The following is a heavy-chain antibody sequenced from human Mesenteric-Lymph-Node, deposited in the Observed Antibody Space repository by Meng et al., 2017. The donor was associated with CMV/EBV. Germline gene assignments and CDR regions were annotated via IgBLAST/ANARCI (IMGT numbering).Heavy chain of an antibody. Sequence: GESLKISCAASGFTFSDYYMSWIRQAPGKGLEWVSYISSGGRTIYYADSVKGRFTISRDNANNSLFLQMNRLRVEDTAVYYCARRHYDSSGAPSDAFDIWGQGTMVTVSS. D-gene: IGHD3-22*01. CDR3: ARRHYDSSGAPSDAFDI. V-gene: IGHV3-11*01. J-gene: IGHJ3*02. CDR1: GFTFSDYY. CDR2: ISSGGRTI.